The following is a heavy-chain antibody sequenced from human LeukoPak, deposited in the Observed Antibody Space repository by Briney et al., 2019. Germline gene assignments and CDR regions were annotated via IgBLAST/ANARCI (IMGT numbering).Heavy chain of an antibody. J-gene: IGHJ4*02. CDR2: VYDSANI. V-gene: IGHV4-59*11. D-gene: IGHD3-9*01. CDR3: ARVQESQIDYYFDY. CDR1: GGSIINQY. Sequence: SETLSLTCSVSGGSIINQYWNWIRQPPGKGLEWIGYVYDSANINYNPSLKSRVTISVDRSKNQFSLKLSSVTAADTAVYYCARVQESQIDYYFDYWGQGTLVTVSS.